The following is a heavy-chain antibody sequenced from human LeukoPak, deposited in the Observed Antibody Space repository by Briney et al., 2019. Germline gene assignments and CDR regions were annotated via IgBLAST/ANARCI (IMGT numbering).Heavy chain of an antibody. CDR2: IYSGGST. D-gene: IGHD5-18*01. CDR1: GFTVSSNY. V-gene: IGHV3-53*04. Sequence: GGSLRLSCAASGFTVSSNYMSWVRQAPGKGLEWVSVIYSGGSTYYADSVKGRFTISRHNSKNTLYLQMNSLRAEDTAVYYCARGREVAWIQLWFRYYYGMDVWGQGTTVTVSS. J-gene: IGHJ6*02. CDR3: ARGREVAWIQLWFRYYYGMDV.